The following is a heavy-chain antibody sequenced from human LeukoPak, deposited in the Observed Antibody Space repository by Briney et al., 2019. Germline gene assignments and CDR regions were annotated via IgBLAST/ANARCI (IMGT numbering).Heavy chain of an antibody. D-gene: IGHD3-3*01. V-gene: IGHV3-23*01. CDR2: ISTGGDRA. CDR3: ARQNDFWRGYYDY. J-gene: IGHJ4*02. CDR1: GFTFSNYA. Sequence: GGSLRLSCAASGFTFSNYAMDWVRQAPGKGLEWVSAISTGGDRAYYADSVRGRFTTSRDNSWNTLYLQLNSLRAEDTAMYYCARQNDFWRGYYDYWGQGILVSVSS.